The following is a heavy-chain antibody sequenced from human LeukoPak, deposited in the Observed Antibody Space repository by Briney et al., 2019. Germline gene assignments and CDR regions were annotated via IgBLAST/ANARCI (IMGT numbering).Heavy chain of an antibody. J-gene: IGHJ4*02. CDR3: ARASYCSGGSCYSDY. CDR1: GYTFTSYS. D-gene: IGHD2-15*01. CDR2: ISAYNGNT. Sequence: APVKVSCKASGYTFTSYSISWVRQAPGQGLEWMGWISAYNGNTIYAQKVKGRVTMTTDTSTSTAYMELRSLKSDDTAVYSCARASYCSGGSCYSDYWGQGTLVTVSS. V-gene: IGHV1-18*01.